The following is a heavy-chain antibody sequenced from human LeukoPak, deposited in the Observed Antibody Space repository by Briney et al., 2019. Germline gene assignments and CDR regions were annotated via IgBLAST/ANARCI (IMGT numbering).Heavy chain of an antibody. V-gene: IGHV4-39*07. CDR1: GGSISSSSYY. D-gene: IGHD4-17*01. J-gene: IGHJ4*02. Sequence: SETLSLTCTVSGGSISSSSYYWGWIRQPPGKGLEWIGSIYYSGSTYYNPSLKSRVTISVDTSKNQFSLKLSSVTAADTAVYYCARVVSHGDSPYFDYWGQGTLVTVSS. CDR3: ARVVSHGDSPYFDY. CDR2: IYYSGST.